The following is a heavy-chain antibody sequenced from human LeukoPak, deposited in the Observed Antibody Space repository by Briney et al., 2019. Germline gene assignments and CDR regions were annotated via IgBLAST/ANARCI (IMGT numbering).Heavy chain of an antibody. CDR3: AKMRGQYYHSYYMDA. Sequence: GGSLRLSCAASGFTFSSYGMHWVRQAPGKGLEWVAVIWYDGSNKCYADSVKGRFTISRDNSKNTLYLQMNSLRAEDTAVYYCAKMRGQYYHSYYMDAWGKGTTVTVSS. J-gene: IGHJ6*03. CDR2: IWYDGSNK. V-gene: IGHV3-33*06. CDR1: GFTFSSYG.